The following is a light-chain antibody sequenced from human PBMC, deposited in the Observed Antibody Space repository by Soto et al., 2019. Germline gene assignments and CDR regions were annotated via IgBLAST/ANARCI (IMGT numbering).Light chain of an antibody. CDR2: EAT. Sequence: QSVLTQPASVSGSPGQSITISCTGTSGDVGTYDLVSWYQHHPGAAPKLMIYEATRRPSGISNRFSGSKSGNTASLTISGLQADDEADYYCNSYTTTGARVFGTWTKLTVL. CDR3: NSYTTTGARV. CDR1: SGDVGTYDL. J-gene: IGLJ1*01. V-gene: IGLV2-14*02.